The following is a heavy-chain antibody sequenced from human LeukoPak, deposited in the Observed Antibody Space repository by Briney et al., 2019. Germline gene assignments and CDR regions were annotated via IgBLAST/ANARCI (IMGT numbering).Heavy chain of an antibody. V-gene: IGHV4-4*07. Sequence: SETLSLTCTVSGGSISSYYWSWIRQPAGKGLEWIGRIYTSGSTNYNPSLKSRVTMSVDTSKNQFSLKLSSVTAAGTAVYYCARVGGTYYDILTGYLTWYYFDYWGQGTLVTVSS. J-gene: IGHJ4*02. CDR3: ARVGGTYYDILTGYLTWYYFDY. CDR1: GGSISSYY. CDR2: IYTSGST. D-gene: IGHD3-9*01.